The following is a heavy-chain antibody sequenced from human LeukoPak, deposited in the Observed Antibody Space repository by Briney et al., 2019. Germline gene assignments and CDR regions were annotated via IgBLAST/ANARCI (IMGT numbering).Heavy chain of an antibody. CDR1: GFTFSSYA. Sequence: PGRSLRLSCAASGFTFSSYAMHWVRQAPGKGLEWVAVISYDGSNKYYADSVKGRFTISRDNSKNTLYLQMNSLRAEDTAVYYCAREVRQDPWYSSSWYAAGSFDYWGQGTLVTVSS. CDR2: ISYDGSNK. V-gene: IGHV3-30*04. CDR3: AREVRQDPWYSSSWYAAGSFDY. D-gene: IGHD6-13*01. J-gene: IGHJ4*02.